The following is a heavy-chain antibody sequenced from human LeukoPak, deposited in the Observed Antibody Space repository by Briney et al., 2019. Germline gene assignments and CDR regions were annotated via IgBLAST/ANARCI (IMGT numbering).Heavy chain of an antibody. Sequence: PGGSLRLSCAASGFIFSAYATSWVRQAPGQGLEWVSVIGTGGETHYADSVRGRFTISRNNFKNTLYLQMNSLRAEDTAVYYCAKRVTVTTKYFDSWGQGALGTVSS. CDR2: IGTGGET. D-gene: IGHD4-17*01. J-gene: IGHJ4*02. CDR3: AKRVTVTTKYFDS. V-gene: IGHV3-23*01. CDR1: GFIFSAYA.